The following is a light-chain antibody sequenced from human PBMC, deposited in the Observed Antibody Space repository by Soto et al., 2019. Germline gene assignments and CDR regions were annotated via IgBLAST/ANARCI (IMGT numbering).Light chain of an antibody. CDR1: QSVSNY. CDR3: QQRRNWPLT. V-gene: IGKV3-11*01. CDR2: DAS. Sequence: EIVWTHSPGTLSLPPGEIATLSFRASQSVSNYLAWYQQKPAQAPRLLTYDASNRPTGIPATFTGSGSGTDFTLTISSLEPEDFAVYYCQQRRNWPLTFGQGTRLEIK. J-gene: IGKJ5*01.